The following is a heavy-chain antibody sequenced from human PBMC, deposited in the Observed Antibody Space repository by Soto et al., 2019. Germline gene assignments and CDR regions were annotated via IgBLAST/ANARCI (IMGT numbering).Heavy chain of an antibody. J-gene: IGHJ3*02. CDR2: IIPIFGTA. CDR3: ARDRRKTKPQKGNGNDAFDI. Sequence: QVQLVQSGAEVKKPGSSVKVSCKASGGTFSSYAISWVRQAPGQGLAWMGGIIPIFGTANYAQKFQGRVTITADESTSTAYMELSSLRSEDTAVYYCARDRRKTKPQKGNGNDAFDIWGQGTMVTVSS. CDR1: GGTFSSYA. V-gene: IGHV1-69*01.